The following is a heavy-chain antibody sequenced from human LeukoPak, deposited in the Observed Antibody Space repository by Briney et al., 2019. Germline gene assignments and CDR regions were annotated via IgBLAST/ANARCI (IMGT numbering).Heavy chain of an antibody. Sequence: SETLSLTCSVSGVSISGYYCAWIRQSAGKGLEWVGRIYSIGNTDYNPSLKSRVTMSVDTSKSQFSLRLSSVPAADSAVYYCARMSYDRSGEGRASYYYYMDVWGKGTTVSVSS. V-gene: IGHV4-4*07. CDR2: IYSIGNT. CDR1: GVSISGYY. J-gene: IGHJ6*03. CDR3: ARMSYDRSGEGRASYYYYMDV. D-gene: IGHD3-3*01.